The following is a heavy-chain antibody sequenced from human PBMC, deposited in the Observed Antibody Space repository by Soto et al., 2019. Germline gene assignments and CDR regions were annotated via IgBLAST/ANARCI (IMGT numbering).Heavy chain of an antibody. Sequence: QVQLVQSGAEVKKPGASVKVSGKSSGYTFTSYGISWVRQAPGQGLEWMGWISGYNGNTNYAQKLQGRVTMTTDTSTSTAYMELRSVRSDDTAVYYCASDEGYKWYGGGWFDPWGQGTLVTVSS. CDR1: GYTFTSYG. D-gene: IGHD1-1*01. J-gene: IGHJ5*02. CDR2: ISGYNGNT. V-gene: IGHV1-18*01. CDR3: ASDEGYKWYGGGWFDP.